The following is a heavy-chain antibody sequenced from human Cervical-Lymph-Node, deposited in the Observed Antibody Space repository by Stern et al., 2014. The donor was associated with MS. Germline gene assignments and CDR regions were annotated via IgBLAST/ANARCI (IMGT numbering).Heavy chain of an antibody. CDR1: GFTFSTHA. J-gene: IGHJ6*02. V-gene: IGHV3-30-3*01. CDR3: TRAIQGLYGSGTVPNFYYGMDV. CDR2: ISYDGSNK. Sequence: VQLVESGGGVVQPGRSLRLSCAASGFTFSTHAMHWVRQAPGKGLEWVAVISYDGSNKDSADSVKGRFTISRDNSKNTLYLQMSSLRPEDTAVYYCTRAIQGLYGSGTVPNFYYGMDVWGQGTTVTVSS. D-gene: IGHD3-10*01.